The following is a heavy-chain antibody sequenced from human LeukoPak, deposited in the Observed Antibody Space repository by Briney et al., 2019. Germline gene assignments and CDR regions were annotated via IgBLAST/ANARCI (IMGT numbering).Heavy chain of an antibody. CDR3: ARESRDCSGGSGYYYYYYMDV. Sequence: GGALRLSCAASRFTFSSYWMSWVRQAPGKGLEGVAHIKQDGSEKYYVDSVKGRFTISRDKAKKSLYLQMNSLRAEDTAVYYCARESRDCSGGSGYYYYYYMDVWGKGTTVTVSS. V-gene: IGHV3-7*01. D-gene: IGHD2-15*01. CDR2: IKQDGSEK. CDR1: RFTFSSYW. J-gene: IGHJ6*03.